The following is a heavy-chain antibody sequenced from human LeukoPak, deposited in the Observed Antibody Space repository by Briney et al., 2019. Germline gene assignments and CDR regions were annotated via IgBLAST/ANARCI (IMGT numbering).Heavy chain of an antibody. CDR1: GYTFTGYY. V-gene: IGHV1-2*02. CDR3: ARVTAILLWFGESEKGAFDI. CDR2: INPNSGGT. J-gene: IGHJ3*02. D-gene: IGHD3-10*01. Sequence: ASVKVSCKASGYTFTGYYMHWVRQAPGQGLGWMGWINPNSGGTNYAQKFQGRVTMTRDTSISTAYMELSRLRSDDTAVYYCARVTAILLWFGESEKGAFDIWGQGTMVTVSS.